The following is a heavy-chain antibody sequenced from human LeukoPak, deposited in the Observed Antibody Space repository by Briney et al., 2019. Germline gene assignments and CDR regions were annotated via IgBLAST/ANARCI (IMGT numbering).Heavy chain of an antibody. Sequence: ASVKVSCKASGYTFTGHYMHWVRQAPGQGLEWMGWINPNSGGTNYAQKFQGWVTMTRDTSISTAYMELSRLRSDDTAVYYCARATNYYYGMDVWGQGTTVTVSS. V-gene: IGHV1-2*04. J-gene: IGHJ6*02. CDR2: INPNSGGT. D-gene: IGHD5-24*01. CDR1: GYTFTGHY. CDR3: ARATNYYYGMDV.